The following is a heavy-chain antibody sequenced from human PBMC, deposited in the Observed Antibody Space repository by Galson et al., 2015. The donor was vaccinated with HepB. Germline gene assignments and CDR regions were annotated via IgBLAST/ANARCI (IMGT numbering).Heavy chain of an antibody. CDR3: TSLYSSSSSPKVDAFDI. J-gene: IGHJ3*02. V-gene: IGHV3-15*01. Sequence: SLRLSCAASGFTFSNAWMSWVRQAPGKGLEWVGRIKSKTDGGTTDYAAPVKGRFTISRDDSKNTLYLQTNSLKTEDTAVYYCTSLYSSSSSPKVDAFDIWGQGTMVTVSS. D-gene: IGHD6-6*01. CDR1: GFTFSNAW. CDR2: IKSKTDGGTT.